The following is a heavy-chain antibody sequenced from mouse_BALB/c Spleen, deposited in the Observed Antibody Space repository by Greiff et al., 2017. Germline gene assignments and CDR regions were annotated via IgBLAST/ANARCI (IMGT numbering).Heavy chain of an antibody. D-gene: IGHD2-1*01. J-gene: IGHJ1*01. CDR3: TRWGNYWYFDV. CDR2: IYPSDSYT. Sequence: VQLQQPGAELVRPGASVKLSCKASGYTFTSYWINWVKQRPGQGLEWIGNIYPSDSYTNYNQKFKDKATLTVDKSSSTAYMQLSSPTSEDSAVYYCTRWGNYWYFDVWGAGTTVTVSS. V-gene: IGHV1-69*02. CDR1: GYTFTSYW.